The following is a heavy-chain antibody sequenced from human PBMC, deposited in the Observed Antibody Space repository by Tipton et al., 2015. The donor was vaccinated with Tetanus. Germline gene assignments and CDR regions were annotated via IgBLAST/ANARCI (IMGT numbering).Heavy chain of an antibody. D-gene: IGHD1-1*01. CDR1: GYTFTNYW. Sequence: QLVQSGAEVKEPGDSLRISCKGSGYTFTNYWIIYPGDSDTRYSPSFQGQVTISADKSISTAYLQWSSLKASDTAMYYCARRRTTTALSYYLESWGQGTLVTVSS. J-gene: IGHJ4*02. CDR2: IYPGDSDT. V-gene: IGHV5-51*01. CDR3: ARRRTTTALSYYLES.